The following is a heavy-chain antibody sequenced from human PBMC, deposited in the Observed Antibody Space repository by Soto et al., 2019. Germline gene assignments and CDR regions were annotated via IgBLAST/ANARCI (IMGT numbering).Heavy chain of an antibody. V-gene: IGHV1-18*01. J-gene: IGHJ4*02. CDR3: ARDSPPVDY. Sequence: ASGYTFTSYAISWVRQAPGQGLEWMGWISAHNGNTKYAQKLQGRVTMTTDTSTSTAYMELRSLRSDDTAVYYCARDSPPVDYWGQGALVTVSS. CDR2: ISAHNGNT. CDR1: GYTFTSYA.